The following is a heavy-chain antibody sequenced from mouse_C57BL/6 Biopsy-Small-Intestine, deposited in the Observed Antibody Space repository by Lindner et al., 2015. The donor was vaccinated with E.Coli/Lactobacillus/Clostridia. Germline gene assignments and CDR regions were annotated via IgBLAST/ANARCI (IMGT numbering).Heavy chain of an antibody. CDR2: INPGSGGT. CDR1: GYAFTNYL. J-gene: IGHJ2*01. Sequence: VQLQESGAELVRPGTSVKVSCKASGYAFTNYLIEWVKQRPGQGLEWIGVINPGSGGTNYNEKFKGKATLTADKSSSTAYMQLSSLTSEDSAVYFCARGYYGSSYYFDYWGQGTTLTVSS. V-gene: IGHV1-54*01. D-gene: IGHD1-1*01. CDR3: ARGYYGSSYYFDY.